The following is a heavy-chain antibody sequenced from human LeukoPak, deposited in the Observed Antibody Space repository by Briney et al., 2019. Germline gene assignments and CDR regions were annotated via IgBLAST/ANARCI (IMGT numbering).Heavy chain of an antibody. CDR1: GGSISSSNW. V-gene: IGHV3-15*07. Sequence: KPSGTLSLTCAVSGGSISSSNWWSWVRQPPGKGLEWVGRIKSKTDGGTTDYAAPVKGRFTISRDDSKNTLYLQMNSLKTEDTAVYYCTTVPQDGTTVTDPVDYWGQGTLVTVSS. CDR2: IKSKTDGGTT. CDR3: TTVPQDGTTVTDPVDY. D-gene: IGHD4-17*01. J-gene: IGHJ4*02.